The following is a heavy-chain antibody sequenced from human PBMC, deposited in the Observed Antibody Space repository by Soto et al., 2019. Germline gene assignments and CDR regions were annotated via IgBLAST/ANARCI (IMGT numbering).Heavy chain of an antibody. CDR1: GFTFSSYW. CDR3: ARGGYDYIWGSYQVRDAFDI. D-gene: IGHD3-16*02. CDR2: IKQDGSEK. Sequence: GGSLRLSCAASGFTFSSYWMSWVRQAPGKGLEWVANIKQDGSEKYYVDSAKGRFTISRDNAKNSLYLQMNSLRAEDTAVYYCARGGYDYIWGSYQVRDAFDIWGQGTMVTVSS. V-gene: IGHV3-7*01. J-gene: IGHJ3*02.